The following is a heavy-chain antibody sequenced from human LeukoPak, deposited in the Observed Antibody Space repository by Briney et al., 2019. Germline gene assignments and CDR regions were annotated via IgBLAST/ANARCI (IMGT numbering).Heavy chain of an antibody. Sequence: GGSLRLSCAASGFTVSSNYMSWVRQAPGKGLEWVSAISGSGGSTYYADSVKGRFTISRDNSKNTLYLQMNSLRAEDTAVYYCAKDGLGYCSGGSCESFDYWGQGTLVTVSS. CDR3: AKDGLGYCSGGSCESFDY. J-gene: IGHJ4*02. CDR2: ISGSGGST. V-gene: IGHV3-23*01. CDR1: GFTVSSNY. D-gene: IGHD2-15*01.